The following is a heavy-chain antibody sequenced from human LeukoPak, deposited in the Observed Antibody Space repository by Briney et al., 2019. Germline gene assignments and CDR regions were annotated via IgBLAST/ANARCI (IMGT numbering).Heavy chain of an antibody. CDR3: ARVGTYCTNGVCYGGGFDY. V-gene: IGHV3-7*04. D-gene: IGHD2-8*01. Sequence: GGSLRLSCAASGFTFSSYWMSWVRQAPGKGLEWVANIKQDGSEKYYVDSVKGRFTISRDNAKNSLYLQMNSLRAEDTAVYYCARVGTYCTNGVCYGGGFDYWGQGTLVTVSS. J-gene: IGHJ4*02. CDR2: IKQDGSEK. CDR1: GFTFSSYW.